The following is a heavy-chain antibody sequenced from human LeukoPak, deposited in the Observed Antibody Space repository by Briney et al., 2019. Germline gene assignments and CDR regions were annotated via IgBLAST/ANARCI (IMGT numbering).Heavy chain of an antibody. J-gene: IGHJ4*02. CDR2: ISGSGGST. V-gene: IGHV3-23*01. Sequence: GGSLRLSCAASGLTFSNYAMSWVRQAPGKGLEWVSAISGSGGSTYYADSVKGRFTTSRDNSKNTLYLQMNSLRAEDTAVYYCAKLGVIIRRIDWGQGTLVTVSS. CDR3: AKLGVIIRRID. CDR1: GLTFSNYA. D-gene: IGHD3-10*01.